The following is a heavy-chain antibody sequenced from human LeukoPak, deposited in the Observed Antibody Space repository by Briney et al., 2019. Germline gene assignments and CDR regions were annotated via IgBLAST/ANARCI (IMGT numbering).Heavy chain of an antibody. J-gene: IGHJ4*02. CDR3: ARDPPSRGTRYFDY. CDR1: GFPFSRYS. CDR2: ITSSSSNK. D-gene: IGHD3-16*01. V-gene: IGHV3-21*01. Sequence: PGGSVRLFCAASGFPFSRYSMNWARHAPGEGPEWVSSITSSSSNKDYVDSVEGRFTVSRDNTKNSLYLQMDSLRVEDTAVYYCARDPPSRGTRYFDYWGQGILVTVSS.